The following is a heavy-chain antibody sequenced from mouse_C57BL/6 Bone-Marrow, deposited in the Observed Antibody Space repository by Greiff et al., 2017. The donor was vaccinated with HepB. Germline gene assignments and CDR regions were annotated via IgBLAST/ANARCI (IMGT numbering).Heavy chain of an antibody. V-gene: IGHV3-6*01. CDR3: ASVYYDYDGFAY. CDR2: ISYDGSN. Sequence: VQLKESGPGLVKPSQSLSLTCSVTGYSITSGYYWNWIRQFPGNKLEWMGYISYDGSNNYNPSLKNRISITRDTSKNQFFLKLNSVTTEDTATYYCASVYYDYDGFAYWGQGTLVTVSA. J-gene: IGHJ3*01. D-gene: IGHD2-4*01. CDR1: GYSITSGYY.